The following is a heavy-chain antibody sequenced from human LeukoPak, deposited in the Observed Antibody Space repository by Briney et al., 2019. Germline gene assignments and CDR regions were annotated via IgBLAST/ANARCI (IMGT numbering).Heavy chain of an antibody. V-gene: IGHV3-13*01. Sequence: PGGSLRLSCTASGFTLGSHDMHWVRQTTGEGLQWVAAIASGFQTFYAGSVKGRFTVSREDAKKSLYLQMNSLRAGDTAVYYCVREARGYHYTYFDYWGQGTLATVSS. D-gene: IGHD5-18*01. CDR1: GFTLGSHD. CDR2: IASGFQT. J-gene: IGHJ4*02. CDR3: VREARGYHYTYFDY.